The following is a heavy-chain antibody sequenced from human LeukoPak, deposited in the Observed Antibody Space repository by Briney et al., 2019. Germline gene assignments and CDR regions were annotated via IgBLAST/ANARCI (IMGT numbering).Heavy chain of an antibody. J-gene: IGHJ6*02. Sequence: SETLSLTCTVSGGSISSYYWSWIRQPPGKGLEWIGYIYYSGSTNYNPSLKSRVTISVDTSKNQFSLKLSSVTAADTAVYYCARDSILDYYGSGSPAYYYYGMDVWGQGTTVTVSS. CDR3: ARDSILDYYGSGSPAYYYYGMDV. CDR2: IYYSGST. CDR1: GGSISSYY. V-gene: IGHV4-59*01. D-gene: IGHD3-10*01.